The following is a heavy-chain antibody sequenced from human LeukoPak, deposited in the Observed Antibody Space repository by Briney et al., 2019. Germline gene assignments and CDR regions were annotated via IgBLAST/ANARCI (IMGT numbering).Heavy chain of an antibody. J-gene: IGHJ4*02. V-gene: IGHV3-20*04. CDR2: INWNGGST. CDR3: ARAQTYGDSRLLLDY. Sequence: GGSLRLSCAASGFTFGNYCMSWVRQAPGKGLEWVSGINWNGGSTGYADSVEGRFTISRDNAKNSQYLQMNSLRVEDTALYYCARAQTYGDSRLLLDYWGQGTLVTVSS. D-gene: IGHD2-21*02. CDR1: GFTFGNYC.